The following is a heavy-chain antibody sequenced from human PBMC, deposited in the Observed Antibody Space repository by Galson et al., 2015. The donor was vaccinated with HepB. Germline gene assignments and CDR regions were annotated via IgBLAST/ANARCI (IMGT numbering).Heavy chain of an antibody. J-gene: IGHJ4*02. CDR2: ISSSSTI. Sequence: SLRLSCAASGFTFSSYSMNWVRQAPGKGLEWVSYISSSSTIYYADSVKGRFTISRDNAKNSLYLQMNSLRAEDTAVYYCARDKIEHVVVITTAFDYWGQGTLVTVSS. CDR1: GFTFSSYS. D-gene: IGHD2-21*01. CDR3: ARDKIEHVVVITTAFDY. V-gene: IGHV3-48*01.